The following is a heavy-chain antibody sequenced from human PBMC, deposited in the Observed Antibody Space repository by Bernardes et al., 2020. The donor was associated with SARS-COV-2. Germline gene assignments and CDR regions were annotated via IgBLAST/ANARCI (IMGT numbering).Heavy chain of an antibody. CDR2: ISSSSSYI. Sequence: GGSLRLSCAASGFTFRSYSMDWVRQAPGKGLEWVSYISSSSSYIYYADSVKGRFTISRDNAKNSLYLQMNSLRAEDTAVYFCARASITVVPGPLGLGPWGHKYKGMDVWGQGTTVTVSS. J-gene: IGHJ6*02. D-gene: IGHD1-20*01. CDR1: GFTFRSYS. CDR3: ARASITVVPGPLGLGPWGHKYKGMDV. V-gene: IGHV3-21*01.